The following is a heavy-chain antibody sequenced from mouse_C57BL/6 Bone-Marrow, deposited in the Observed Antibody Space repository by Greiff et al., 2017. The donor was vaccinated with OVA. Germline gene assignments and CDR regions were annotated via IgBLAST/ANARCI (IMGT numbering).Heavy chain of an antibody. V-gene: IGHV1-74*01. CDR3: AIQLAPYYFDY. CDR1: GYTFTSYW. Sequence: QVQLQQPGAELVKPGASVKVSCKASGYTFTSYWMHWVKQRPGKGLEWIGSIHPSDSDTNYNQKCKGKATLTVDKPSSTAYMQLSSLSSEDSAVYYCAIQLAPYYFDYWGQGTTLTVSS. D-gene: IGHD4-1*02. CDR2: IHPSDSDT. J-gene: IGHJ2*01.